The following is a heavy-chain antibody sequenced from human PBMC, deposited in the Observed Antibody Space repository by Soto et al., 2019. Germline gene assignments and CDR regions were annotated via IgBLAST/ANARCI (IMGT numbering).Heavy chain of an antibody. CDR3: QARFLDSSSSLFFDY. CDR2: ISSSITTI. D-gene: IGHD6-6*01. V-gene: IGHV3-48*01. J-gene: IGHJ4*02. CDR1: GFTFSNFS. Sequence: GGSLRLSCAASGFTFSNFSMHWVRQAPGKGREGGSYISSSITTIYYADSVEGRFTISSDNANNSLYMQMNSLRAEDTAVYYCQARFLDSSSSLFFDYWGPGPLVTVSS.